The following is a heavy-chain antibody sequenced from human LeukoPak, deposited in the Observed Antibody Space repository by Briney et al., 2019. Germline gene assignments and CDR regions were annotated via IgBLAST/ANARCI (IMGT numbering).Heavy chain of an antibody. Sequence: ASVKVSCKTSGYTFTSYGINWVRQAPGQGLEWMGWINPNSGGTNYAQKFQGRVTMTRDTSISTAYMELSRLRSDDTAVYYCARVDIVATSDFDYWGQGTLVTVSS. V-gene: IGHV1-2*02. CDR3: ARVDIVATSDFDY. D-gene: IGHD5-12*01. CDR1: GYTFTSYG. CDR2: INPNSGGT. J-gene: IGHJ4*02.